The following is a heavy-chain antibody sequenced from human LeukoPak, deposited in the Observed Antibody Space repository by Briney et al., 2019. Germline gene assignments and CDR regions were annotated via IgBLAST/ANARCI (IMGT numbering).Heavy chain of an antibody. CDR1: GYTFTSYG. J-gene: IGHJ3*02. D-gene: IGHD3-22*01. Sequence: ASVKVSCKASGYTFTSYGVNWVRQAPGQGLEWMGWVSAYNGHTNYAQKLQGRVTMTTDTSTSTLYMELRSLRSDDTAVYYCARHRLPRVYYDSGGYYHNGFDIWGQGTMVTVSS. CDR2: VSAYNGHT. CDR3: ARHRLPRVYYDSGGYYHNGFDI. V-gene: IGHV1-18*01.